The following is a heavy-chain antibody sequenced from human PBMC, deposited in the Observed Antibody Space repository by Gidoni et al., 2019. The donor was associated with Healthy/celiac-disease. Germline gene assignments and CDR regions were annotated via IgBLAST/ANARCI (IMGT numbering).Heavy chain of an antibody. CDR2: ISYDGSNK. J-gene: IGHJ6*03. CDR3: ARGCSSTSCYYYYYYMDV. Sequence: QVQLVESGGGVVQPGRSLILSCAASGFTFSTYTMHWVRQAPDKGLEWVAMISYDGSNKYYADSVKGRFTISRDNSKNTLYLQMNSLRAEDTAVYYCARGCSSTSCYYYYYYMDVWGKGTTVTVSS. V-gene: IGHV3-30-3*01. D-gene: IGHD2-2*01. CDR1: GFTFSTYT.